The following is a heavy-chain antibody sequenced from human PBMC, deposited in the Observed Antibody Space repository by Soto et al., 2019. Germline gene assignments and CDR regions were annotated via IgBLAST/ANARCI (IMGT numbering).Heavy chain of an antibody. V-gene: IGHV1-46*03. J-gene: IGHJ6*03. D-gene: IGHD2-2*01. CDR2: INPSGGST. Sequence: ASVKVSCKASGYTFTSYYMHWVRQAPGQGLEWIGIINPSGGSTSYAQKFQGRVTMTRDTSTSTVYMELSSLRSEDTAVYYCARDPNNLYCSSTSCYRPDYYYYYYMDVWAKGPRSPSP. CDR3: ARDPNNLYCSSTSCYRPDYYYYYYMDV. CDR1: GYTFTSYY.